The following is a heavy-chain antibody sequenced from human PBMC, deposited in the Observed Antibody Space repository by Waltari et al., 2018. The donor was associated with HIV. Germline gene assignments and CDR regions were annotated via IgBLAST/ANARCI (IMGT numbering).Heavy chain of an antibody. CDR1: GFTFTNYA. CDR2: IGGIAYRT. V-gene: IGHV3-23*01. D-gene: IGHD6-13*01. Sequence: EVQLLESGGGLVQPGGSLRLSCAASGFTFTNYAMNWVRQAPGSGWWWVAAIGGIAYRTYYADSGKGRFTISRDNSQNKLFLQMNSLRADDTAVYFGAKEHQYSHTWYSFYGMDVWGQGTTVTVSS. J-gene: IGHJ6*02. CDR3: AKEHQYSHTWYSFYGMDV.